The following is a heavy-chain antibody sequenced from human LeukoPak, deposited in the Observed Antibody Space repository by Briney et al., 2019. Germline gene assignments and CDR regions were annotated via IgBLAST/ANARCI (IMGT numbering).Heavy chain of an antibody. J-gene: IGHJ4*02. V-gene: IGHV3-21*01. CDR1: GFTFSTYS. Sequence: GGSLRLSCAASGFTFSTYSMNWVRRAPGKGLEWVSSISDTGTYIYYADSVKGRFTMSRDNAKNSLYLQMNSLRAEDTAVYYCARDPGRGAAGTHDYWGQGTLVTVSS. CDR2: ISDTGTYI. CDR3: ARDPGRGAAGTHDY. D-gene: IGHD6-13*01.